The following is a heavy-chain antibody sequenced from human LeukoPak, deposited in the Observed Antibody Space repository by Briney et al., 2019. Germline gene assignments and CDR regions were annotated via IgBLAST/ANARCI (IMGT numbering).Heavy chain of an antibody. J-gene: IGHJ4*02. CDR1: GFTFNTYA. D-gene: IGHD1-14*01. CDR3: ARDNPEFDY. CDR2: IWYDGTNK. V-gene: IGHV3-33*08. Sequence: GGSLRLSCAASGFTFNTYAMSWVRQAPGKGLEWVAVIWYDGTNKYYADSVKGRFTISRDNSKNTLYLQMSGLRAEDTAVYYCARDNPEFDYWGQGTLVTVSS.